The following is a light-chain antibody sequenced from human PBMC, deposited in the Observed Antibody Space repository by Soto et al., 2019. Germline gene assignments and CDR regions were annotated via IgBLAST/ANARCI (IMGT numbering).Light chain of an antibody. CDR2: ENN. CDR3: GTWDSSLSAHV. V-gene: IGLV1-51*02. Sequence: QSALTQPPSVSVAPGQKVTISCSGSSSNIGNNYVSWYQQLPGTAPKLLIYENNKRPSGIPDRFSGSKSGTSATLGITGLQTGDEADYYCGTWDSSLSAHVFGTGTEVTDL. J-gene: IGLJ1*01. CDR1: SSNIGNNY.